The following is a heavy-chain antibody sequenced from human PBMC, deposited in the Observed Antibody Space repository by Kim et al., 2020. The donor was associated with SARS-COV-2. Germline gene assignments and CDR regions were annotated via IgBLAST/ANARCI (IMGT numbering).Heavy chain of an antibody. Sequence: GGSLRLSCAASGFPFNIFAMHWVRQAPGKGLEWVSFISRDTIATYYADSVKGRFIVSRDDSTNMLYLQLNNLRAEDSAVYYCAKDSYRYESWGRGSMVT. J-gene: IGHJ2*01. D-gene: IGHD5-18*01. CDR1: GFPFNIFA. CDR2: ISRDTIAT. V-gene: IGHV3-30*18. CDR3: AKDSYRYES.